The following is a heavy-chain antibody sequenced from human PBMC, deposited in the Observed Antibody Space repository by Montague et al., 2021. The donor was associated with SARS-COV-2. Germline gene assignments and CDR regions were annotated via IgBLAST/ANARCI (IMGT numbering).Heavy chain of an antibody. CDR3: ARSVQFAYGLDV. CDR2: ISHTEST. Sequence: SETLSLTCTVSSGSISNYYWSWIRQPPGKGLEWIGIISHTESTXXXPSXESRVSISIDASKSQFSPRVRSVTAADTAVYYCARSVQFAYGLDVWGQGTTVTISS. CDR1: SGSISNYY. V-gene: IGHV4-59*08. D-gene: IGHD3-16*01. J-gene: IGHJ6*02.